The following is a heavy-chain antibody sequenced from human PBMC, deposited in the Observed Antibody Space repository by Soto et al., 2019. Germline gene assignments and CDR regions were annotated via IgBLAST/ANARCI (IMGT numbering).Heavy chain of an antibody. Sequence: GASLKVSCKASGYTFTSSGISWVRQAPGQGLEWMGWISAYNGNTNYAQKLQGRVTMTTDTSTSTAYMELRSLRSDDTAVYYCARFRHTFGGAPDAFDIWGQGTMVTVSS. CDR3: ARFRHTFGGAPDAFDI. D-gene: IGHD3-16*01. CDR1: GYTFTSSG. J-gene: IGHJ3*02. CDR2: ISAYNGNT. V-gene: IGHV1-18*01.